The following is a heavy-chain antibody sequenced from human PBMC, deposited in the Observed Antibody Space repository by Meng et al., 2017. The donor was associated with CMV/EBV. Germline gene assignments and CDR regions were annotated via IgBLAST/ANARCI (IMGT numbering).Heavy chain of an antibody. J-gene: IGHJ5*02. Sequence: QLVGSGTGLGNPSETLSLTCTVCGGSISSSSYYWGWIRQPPGKGLEWIGSIYYSGSTYYNPSLKSRVTISVDTSKNQFSLKLSSVTAADTAVYYCARDLSLVATITPNWFDPWGQGTLVTVSS. CDR2: IYYSGST. CDR1: GGSISSSSYY. V-gene: IGHV4-39*07. D-gene: IGHD5-12*01. CDR3: ARDLSLVATITPNWFDP.